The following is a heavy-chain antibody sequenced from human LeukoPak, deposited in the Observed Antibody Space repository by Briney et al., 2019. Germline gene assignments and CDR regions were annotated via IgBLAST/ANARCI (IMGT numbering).Heavy chain of an antibody. J-gene: IGHJ4*02. CDR3: ARGTDHDYGDYYLDY. CDR2: INPDSGGT. Sequence: ASVKVSCKASGYTFTGYYMLWVRQAPGQGLEWMGWINPDSGGTNYPQKFQDRVTMTRDTSIRTAYMEVRRLRSDDTAVYFCARGTDHDYGDYYLDYWGQGTLVTVSS. V-gene: IGHV1-2*02. CDR1: GYTFTGYY. D-gene: IGHD4-17*01.